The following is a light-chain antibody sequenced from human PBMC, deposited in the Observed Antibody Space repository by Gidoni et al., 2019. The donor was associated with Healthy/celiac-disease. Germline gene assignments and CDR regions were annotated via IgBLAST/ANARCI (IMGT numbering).Light chain of an antibody. CDR3: QQSYSTPRT. V-gene: IGKV1-39*01. Sequence: DIKMTQSPSSLSASVGDRVTITCRASQSHSNYLNWYQQKPGKAPKLLIYAASSLQRGVPSRFSGSGSGTDFTLTISSLQPEDFATYYCQQSYSTPRTFGQGTKVEIK. J-gene: IGKJ1*01. CDR1: QSHSNY. CDR2: AAS.